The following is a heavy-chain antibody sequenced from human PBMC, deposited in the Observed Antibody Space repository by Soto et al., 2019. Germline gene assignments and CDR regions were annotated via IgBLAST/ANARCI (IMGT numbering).Heavy chain of an antibody. J-gene: IGHJ1*01. V-gene: IGHV3-21*01. D-gene: IGHD2-2*01. CDR3: AMIPAAIPVPPD. Sequence: PGGSLRLSCAASGFTFSSYSMNWVRQAPGKGLECVSSISSSSSYIYYADSVKGRFTISRDNAKNSLYLQMNSLRAEVTAVYYCAMIPAAIPVPPDWGQGTLVTVSS. CDR2: ISSSSSYI. CDR1: GFTFSSYS.